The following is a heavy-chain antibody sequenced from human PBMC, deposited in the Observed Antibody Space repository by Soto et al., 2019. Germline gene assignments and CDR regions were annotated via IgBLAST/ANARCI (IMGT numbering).Heavy chain of an antibody. V-gene: IGHV1-2*04. CDR1: GYTFTGYY. J-gene: IGHJ6*02. Sequence: ASVKVSCKASGYTFTGYYMHWVRQAPGQGLEWMGWINPNSGGTNYAQKFQGWVTMTRDTSISTAYMELSRLRSDDTAVYYCARAPSEEGPYYYGMDVWGQGTTVTVSS. CDR3: ARAPSEEGPYYYGMDV. CDR2: INPNSGGT.